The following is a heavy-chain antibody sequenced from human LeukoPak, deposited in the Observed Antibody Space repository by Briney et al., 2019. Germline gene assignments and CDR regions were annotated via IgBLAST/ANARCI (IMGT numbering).Heavy chain of an antibody. Sequence: GGSLRLSCAASGFTFSSYGMHWVRQAPGKGLDGVAVISYDGSNKYYADSVKGRFTISRDNSKNTLYLQMNSLKAEDTAVYYCPKGTGYDYWGQGTLVTVSS. J-gene: IGHJ4*02. CDR3: PKGTGYDY. CDR1: GFTFSSYG. CDR2: ISYDGSNK. D-gene: IGHD7-27*01. V-gene: IGHV3-30*18.